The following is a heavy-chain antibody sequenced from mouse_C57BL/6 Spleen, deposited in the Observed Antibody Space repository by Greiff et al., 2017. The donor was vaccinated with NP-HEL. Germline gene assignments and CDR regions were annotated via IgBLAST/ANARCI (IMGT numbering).Heavy chain of an antibody. D-gene: IGHD2-5*01. CDR3: ARSGYSNDYYAMDY. CDR2: IDPSDSET. CDR1: GYTFTSYW. J-gene: IGHJ4*01. Sequence: VQLQQPGAELVRPGSSVKLSCKASGYTFTSYWMHWVKQRPIQGLEWIGNIDPSDSETPYNQKFKDKATLTVDKSSSPAYMQLSSLTSEDSAVYYCARSGYSNDYYAMDYWGQGTSVTVSS. V-gene: IGHV1-52*01.